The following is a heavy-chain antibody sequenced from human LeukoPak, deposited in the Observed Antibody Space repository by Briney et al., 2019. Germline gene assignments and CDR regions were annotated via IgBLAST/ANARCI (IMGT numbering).Heavy chain of an antibody. J-gene: IGHJ6*03. D-gene: IGHD2-15*01. Sequence: PSETLSLTCAVYGGSFSGYYWSWIHQPPGKGLEWIGEINHSGSTNYNPSLKSRVTISVDTSKNQFSLKLSSVTAADTAVYYCARVTRAIVVVVAANYYYYMDVWGKGTTVTVSS. CDR2: INHSGST. V-gene: IGHV4-34*01. CDR1: GGSFSGYY. CDR3: ARVTRAIVVVVAANYYYYMDV.